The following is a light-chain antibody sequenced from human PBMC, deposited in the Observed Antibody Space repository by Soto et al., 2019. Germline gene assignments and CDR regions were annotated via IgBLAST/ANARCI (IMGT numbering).Light chain of an antibody. CDR2: DAS. V-gene: IGKV3-15*01. Sequence: ILMTQSPATLSVSPGERATLSCRASQSVSSNLAWYQQKPGQAPRLLIYDASTRATGIPARFSGSGSGTEFTLTIRSLKSEDFAVYYCQHYNNWPTFGQGTKLDIK. J-gene: IGKJ1*01. CDR1: QSVSSN. CDR3: QHYNNWPT.